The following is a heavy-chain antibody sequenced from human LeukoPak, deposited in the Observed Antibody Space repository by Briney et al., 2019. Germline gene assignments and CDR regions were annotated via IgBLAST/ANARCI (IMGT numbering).Heavy chain of an antibody. CDR3: AKDHQQLVLWDYFDY. CDR1: GFTFSSYG. Sequence: PGGSLRLSCAASGFTFSSYGMHWVRQAPGKGLEWVAVISYDGSNKYYADSVRGRFTISGDNSKNTLYLQMNSLRAEDTAVYYCAKDHQQLVLWDYFDYWGQGTLVTVSS. D-gene: IGHD6-13*01. V-gene: IGHV3-30*18. J-gene: IGHJ4*02. CDR2: ISYDGSNK.